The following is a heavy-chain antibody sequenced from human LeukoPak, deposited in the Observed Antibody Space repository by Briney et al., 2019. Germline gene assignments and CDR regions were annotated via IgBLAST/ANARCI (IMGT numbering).Heavy chain of an antibody. V-gene: IGHV3-7*01. CDR2: IDQRGGDK. CDR1: RFIFRNFW. D-gene: IGHD7-27*01. J-gene: IGHJ5*02. CDR3: ARSSLGWFDP. Sequence: GGSLRLSCAASRFIFRNFWMSWVRQAPGKGLEWVATIDQRGGDKFSVDSVKGRFIISRDNAKNSVYLQMNFLTVEDTAVYYCARSSLGWFDPWGQGTLVTVSS.